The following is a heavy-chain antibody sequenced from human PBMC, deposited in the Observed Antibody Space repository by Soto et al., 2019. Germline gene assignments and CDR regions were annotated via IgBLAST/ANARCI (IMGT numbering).Heavy chain of an antibody. Sequence: GESLKISCQGSGYSFTTYWIGWVRQMPGKGLEWMGIIHPGDSDTRYSPSLQGQVTISADKSISTAYLQWSSLKASDTAMYYCARRVNGYDYFNYWGQGTLVTVSS. CDR2: IHPGDSDT. D-gene: IGHD5-18*01. V-gene: IGHV5-51*01. CDR3: ARRVNGYDYFNY. CDR1: GYSFTTYW. J-gene: IGHJ4*02.